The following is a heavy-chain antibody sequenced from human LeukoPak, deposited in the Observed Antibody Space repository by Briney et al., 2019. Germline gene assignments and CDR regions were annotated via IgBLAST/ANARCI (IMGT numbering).Heavy chain of an antibody. D-gene: IGHD5-12*01. CDR3: ARRVATYPLYYFDY. J-gene: IGHJ4*02. V-gene: IGHV4-59*08. CDR2: VYYTGNT. CDR1: GGSISNYY. Sequence: SGTLSLTCTVSGGSISNYYWTWIRQPPGKGLEWIGYVYYTGNTNYNPSLKSRVTISLDTSKNQFSLKLSSMTAADTAVYYCARRVATYPLYYFDYWGQGTLVTVSS.